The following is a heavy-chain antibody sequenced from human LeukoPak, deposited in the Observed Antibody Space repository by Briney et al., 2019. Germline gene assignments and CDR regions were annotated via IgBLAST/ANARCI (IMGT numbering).Heavy chain of an antibody. V-gene: IGHV1-8*02. Sequence: ASVKVSCKASGGTFSSYAISWVRQATGQGLEWMGWMNPNSGNTGYAQKFQGRVTMTRNTSISTAYMELSSLRSEDTAVYYCASSQYYDFWSGYYTYYYGMDVWGQGTTVTVSS. J-gene: IGHJ6*02. CDR3: ASSQYYDFWSGYYTYYYGMDV. D-gene: IGHD3-3*01. CDR1: GGTFSSYA. CDR2: MNPNSGNT.